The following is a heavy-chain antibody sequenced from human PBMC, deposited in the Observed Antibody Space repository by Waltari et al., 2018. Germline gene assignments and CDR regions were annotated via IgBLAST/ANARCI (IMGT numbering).Heavy chain of an antibody. D-gene: IGHD6-19*01. J-gene: IGHJ4*02. CDR3: ATQWQMYYFDY. Sequence: QVQLVQSGAEVKKPGASVKVSCKESGFTLTDPFIHSVRQAPGQGLEWMGRINPKSGATIYTQKFQGRVTMTRERSISTAYMEVSRLTSDDTAVYYCATQWQMYYFDYWGQGTLVTVSS. CDR1: GFTLTDPF. CDR2: INPKSGAT. V-gene: IGHV1-2*06.